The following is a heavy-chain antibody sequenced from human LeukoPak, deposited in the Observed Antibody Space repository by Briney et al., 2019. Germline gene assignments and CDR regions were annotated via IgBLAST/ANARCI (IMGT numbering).Heavy chain of an antibody. J-gene: IGHJ4*02. Sequence: GGSLRLSCAASGFTFTNYTMSWVRQAPGKGLESVSVISGTGAFTYYADSVKGRFTISRDNSKNTLYLQMNSLRAEDTTVYYCAKGHSDYGTGFDLWGRGTLVTVSS. CDR3: AKGHSDYGTGFDL. CDR1: GFTFTNYT. D-gene: IGHD4-17*01. CDR2: ISGTGAFT. V-gene: IGHV3-23*01.